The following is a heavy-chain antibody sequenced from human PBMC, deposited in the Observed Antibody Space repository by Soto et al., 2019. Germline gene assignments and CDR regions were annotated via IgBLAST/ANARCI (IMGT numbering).Heavy chain of an antibody. CDR3: GGHWYNY. CDR1: GFSFSNYA. Sequence: GGSLRLSCAASGFSFSNYAMDWVRQAPGKGLEWVSLISVPGGSANYADSVKGRFTISIDNSKNTVYLQMNSLRAEDTAVYYCGGHWYNYWGQGTLVTVSS. CDR2: ISVPGGSA. D-gene: IGHD1-20*01. J-gene: IGHJ4*02. V-gene: IGHV3-23*01.